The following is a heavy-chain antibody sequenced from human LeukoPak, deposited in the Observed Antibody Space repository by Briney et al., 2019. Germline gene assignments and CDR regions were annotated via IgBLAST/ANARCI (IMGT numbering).Heavy chain of an antibody. J-gene: IGHJ4*02. D-gene: IGHD3-10*01. CDR2: IKQDGSEK. Sequence: PGGSLRLSCVGSGFTLRDFHMDWFRQAPGKGLEWVANIKQDGSEKYYVDSVKGRFTISRDNAKNSLYLEINSLRAEDTALYYCARFNMGFDDWGQGTLVTVSS. CDR1: GFTLRDFH. V-gene: IGHV3-7*01. CDR3: ARFNMGFDD.